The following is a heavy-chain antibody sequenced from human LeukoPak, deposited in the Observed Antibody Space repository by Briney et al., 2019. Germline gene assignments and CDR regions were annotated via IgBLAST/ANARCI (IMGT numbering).Heavy chain of an antibody. V-gene: IGHV4-4*07. D-gene: IGHD1-26*01. Sequence: SETLSLTCTVSGGSISSYYWTWIRQPAGKGLEWIGRIYTSGNTNYNPSLKSRVIMSVDTSKNQFSLKLSSVTAADTAVYYCATEWELLRGDAFDIWGLGTMVTVYS. CDR2: IYTSGNT. CDR3: ATEWELLRGDAFDI. CDR1: GGSISSYY. J-gene: IGHJ3*02.